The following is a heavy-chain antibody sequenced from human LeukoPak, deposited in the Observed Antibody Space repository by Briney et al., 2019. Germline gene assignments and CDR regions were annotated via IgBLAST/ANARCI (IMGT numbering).Heavy chain of an antibody. CDR1: GGSFSGYY. V-gene: IGHV4-34*01. CDR2: INHSGST. D-gene: IGHD2-15*01. Sequence: PSETLSLTCAVYGGSFSGYYWSWIRQPPGKGLEWIGEINHSGSTNYNPSLKSRVTISVDTSKNQFSLKLSSVTAADTAVYYCARGMFGPWAYCGGGSCIKRDWFDPWGQGTLVTVSS. CDR3: ARGMFGPWAYCGGGSCIKRDWFDP. J-gene: IGHJ5*02.